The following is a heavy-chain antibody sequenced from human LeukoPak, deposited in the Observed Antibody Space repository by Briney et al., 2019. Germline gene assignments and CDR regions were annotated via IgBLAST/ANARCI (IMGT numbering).Heavy chain of an antibody. CDR2: ISSSSSYI. CDR1: GFTFSSYS. Sequence: GGSLRLSCAASGFTFSSYSMNWVRQAPGKGLEWVSSISSSSSYIYYADSVKGRFTISRDNAKNSLYLQMNSLRAEDTAVYYCAXGRSNYDILTDWGQGTLVTVSS. CDR3: AXGRSNYDILTD. V-gene: IGHV3-21*01. D-gene: IGHD3-9*01. J-gene: IGHJ4*02.